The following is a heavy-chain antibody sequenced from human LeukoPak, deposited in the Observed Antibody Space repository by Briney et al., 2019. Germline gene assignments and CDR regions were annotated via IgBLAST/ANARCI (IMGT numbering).Heavy chain of an antibody. V-gene: IGHV3-21*01. CDR3: ARPYPAFSGYYSHLDY. D-gene: IGHD3-22*01. CDR2: ISSSSSYI. Sequence: PGGSLRLSCAVSGITVSQSDMSWVRQAPGKGLEWVSSISSSSSYIYYADSVKGRFTISRDNSKNTLYLQMNSLRAEDTAVYYCARPYPAFSGYYSHLDYWGQGTLVTVSS. J-gene: IGHJ4*02. CDR1: GITVSQSD.